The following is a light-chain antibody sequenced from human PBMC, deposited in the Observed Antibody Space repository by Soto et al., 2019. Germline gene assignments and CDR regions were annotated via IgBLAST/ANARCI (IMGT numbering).Light chain of an antibody. V-gene: IGKV1-5*03. CDR1: QSISKW. J-gene: IGKJ2*01. CDR2: KAS. CDR3: QQYNHYSSYT. Sequence: DIQMTQSPSTLSASVGDRVTITCRASQSISKWLAWYQQKPGKAPNLLIYKASNLQTGVPSRFSGSGSGTEFALTISSLQPDDFATYYCQQYNHYSSYTFGRGTKLEIK.